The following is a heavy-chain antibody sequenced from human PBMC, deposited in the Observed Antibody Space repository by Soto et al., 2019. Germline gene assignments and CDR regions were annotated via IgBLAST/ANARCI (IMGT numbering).Heavy chain of an antibody. J-gene: IGHJ4*02. D-gene: IGHD5-18*01. CDR2: IYPSGMP. V-gene: IGHV4-30-2*01. Sequence: LSLTCTVSGGSISNAAYSWSWIRQPPGKGLEWIGYIYPSGMPFYNPSLRSRVTISIDRSNDQFSLNLKSVTAPDPAGHYRASERGGYGLFDSWGQGTLVTVS. CDR1: GGSISNAAYS. CDR3: ASERGGYGLFDS.